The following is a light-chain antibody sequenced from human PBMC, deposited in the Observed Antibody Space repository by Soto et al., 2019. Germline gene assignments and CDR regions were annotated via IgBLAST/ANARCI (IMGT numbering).Light chain of an antibody. V-gene: IGKV3-20*01. CDR3: QQYGSSPV. CDR1: QSVSSY. J-gene: IGKJ3*01. CDR2: HVS. Sequence: EIVLTQSPATLSLSPGERATLSCRASQSVSSYLAWYQQKPGQSPRLLIYHVSTRATGVPARVSGSGSGTDFTLTISRLEPEDFAVYYCQQYGSSPVFGPGTKVDIK.